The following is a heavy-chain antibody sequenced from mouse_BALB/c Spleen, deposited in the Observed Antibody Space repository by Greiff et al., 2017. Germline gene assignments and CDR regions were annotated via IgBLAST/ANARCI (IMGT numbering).Heavy chain of an antibody. V-gene: IGHV5-17*02. CDR2: ISSGSSTI. CDR3: ARGNHWYFDV. J-gene: IGHJ1*01. CDR1: GFTFSSFG. D-gene: IGHD2-1*01. Sequence: EVKLLESGGGLVQPGGSRKLSCAASGFTFSSFGMHWVRQAPEKGLEWVAYISSGSSTIYYADTVKGRFTISRDNPKNTLFLQMTSLRSEDTAMYYCARGNHWYFDVWGAGTTVTVSS.